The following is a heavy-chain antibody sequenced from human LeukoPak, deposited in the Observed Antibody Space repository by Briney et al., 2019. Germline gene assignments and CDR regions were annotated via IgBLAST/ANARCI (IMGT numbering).Heavy chain of an antibody. CDR2: IIPILGIA. CDR1: GYTFTSYY. J-gene: IGHJ3*02. V-gene: IGHV1-69*04. CDR3: AIDPVGEWEPHHDAFDI. D-gene: IGHD1-26*01. Sequence: SVKVSCKASGYTFTSYYMHWVRQAPGQGLEWMGRIIPILGIANYAQKFQGRVTITADKSTSTAYMELSSLRSEDTAVYYCAIDPVGEWEPHHDAFDIWGQGTMVTVSS.